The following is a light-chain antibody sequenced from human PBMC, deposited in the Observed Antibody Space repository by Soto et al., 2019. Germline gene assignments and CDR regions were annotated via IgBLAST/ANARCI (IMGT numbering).Light chain of an antibody. CDR2: DAS. Sequence: EIVLTQSPATLSLSPGERATLSCRASQSVSSYLAWYQQKPGQAPRLLIYDASNRATGIPARFSGSGSGTDFTLTIRSLEPEDFAVYYCQQRISWPLAFGGGTKVEIK. J-gene: IGKJ4*01. V-gene: IGKV3-11*01. CDR1: QSVSSY. CDR3: QQRISWPLA.